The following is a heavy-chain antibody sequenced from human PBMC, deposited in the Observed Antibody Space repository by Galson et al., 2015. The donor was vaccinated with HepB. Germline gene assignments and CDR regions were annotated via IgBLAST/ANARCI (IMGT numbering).Heavy chain of an antibody. CDR1: GFTFSSYS. CDR3: ASLDYYYYGMDV. J-gene: IGHJ6*02. Sequence: SLRLSCAASGFTFSSYSMNWVRQAPGKGLEWVSSISSSSSYIYYADSVKGRSTISRDNAKNSLYLQMNSLRAEDTAVYYCASLDYYYYGMDVWGQGTTVTVSS. CDR2: ISSSSSYI. V-gene: IGHV3-21*01. D-gene: IGHD3-16*01.